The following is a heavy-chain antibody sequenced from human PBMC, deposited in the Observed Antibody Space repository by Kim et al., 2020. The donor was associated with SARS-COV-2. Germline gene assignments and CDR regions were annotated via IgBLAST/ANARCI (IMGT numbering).Heavy chain of an antibody. V-gene: IGHV3-33*06. CDR2: IWYDGSNK. Sequence: GGSLRLSCAASGFTFSSYGMHWVRQAPGKGLEWVAVIWYDGSNKYYADSVKGRFTISRDNSKNTLYLQMNSLRAEDTAVYYCAKGSGAGWFGEWLFDYWGQGTLVTVSS. CDR3: AKGSGAGWFGEWLFDY. CDR1: GFTFSSYG. D-gene: IGHD3-10*01. J-gene: IGHJ4*02.